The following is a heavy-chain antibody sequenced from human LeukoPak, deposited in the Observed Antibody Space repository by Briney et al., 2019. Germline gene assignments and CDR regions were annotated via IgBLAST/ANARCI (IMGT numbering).Heavy chain of an antibody. V-gene: IGHV1-2*02. J-gene: IGHJ4*02. D-gene: IGHD2-8*01. CDR2: INPNSGGT. CDR3: ARVSCTNGVCFHYFDY. Sequence: ASVKVSCKASGYTFTGYYMHWVRQAPGQGLEWMGWINPNSGGTNYAQKFQGRVTMTRDTSISTAYMELSRLRSDDTAVYYCARVSCTNGVCFHYFDYWGQGTLVTVSS. CDR1: GYTFTGYY.